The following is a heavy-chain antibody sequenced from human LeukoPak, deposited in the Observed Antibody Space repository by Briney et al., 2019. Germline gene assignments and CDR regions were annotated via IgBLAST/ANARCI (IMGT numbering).Heavy chain of an antibody. Sequence: GGSLRLSCVASGFNFSRSDMHWVRQAPGKGLVWVSRINTDGSSTSYADSVKGRLTISRDNAKNTLYLQMNSLRAEDTAVYYCARGYNWFDPWGQGTLVTVSS. CDR2: INTDGSST. J-gene: IGHJ5*02. CDR1: GFNFSRSD. CDR3: ARGYNWFDP. V-gene: IGHV3-74*01.